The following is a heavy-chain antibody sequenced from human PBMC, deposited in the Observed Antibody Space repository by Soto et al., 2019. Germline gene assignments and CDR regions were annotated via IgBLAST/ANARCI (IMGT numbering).Heavy chain of an antibody. V-gene: IGHV3-30-3*01. J-gene: IGHJ6*02. CDR2: ISYDGSNK. D-gene: IGHD1-26*01. Sequence: QVQLVESGGGVVQPGRSLRLSCAASGFTFSSYAMHWVRQAPGKGLEWVAVISYDGSNKYYADSVKGRFTISRDNSKTPLYLQMNSLRDEDTAVYYCARTPRGQWELPYYYYGMDVWGQGTTVTVSS. CDR3: ARTPRGQWELPYYYYGMDV. CDR1: GFTFSSYA.